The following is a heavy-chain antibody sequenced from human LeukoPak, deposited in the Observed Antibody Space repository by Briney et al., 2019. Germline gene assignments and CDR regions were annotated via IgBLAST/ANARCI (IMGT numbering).Heavy chain of an antibody. CDR1: GGSISSYY. Sequence: SETLSLTCSVSGGSISSYYWSWVRQPAGKGLEWIGRIYTSGSTNYNPSLKSRVTMSVDTSKNQFSLKLSSVTAADTAVYYCARDRGYSGSYLFDYWGQGTLVTVSS. D-gene: IGHD1-26*01. CDR3: ARDRGYSGSYLFDY. CDR2: IYTSGST. J-gene: IGHJ4*02. V-gene: IGHV4-4*07.